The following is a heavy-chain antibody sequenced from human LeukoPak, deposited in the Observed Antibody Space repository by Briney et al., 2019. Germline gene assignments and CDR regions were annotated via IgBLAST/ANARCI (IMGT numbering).Heavy chain of an antibody. D-gene: IGHD5-18*01. CDR3: ARDNRRADTTMVSYHYFYYMDV. Sequence: GGSLRLSCAASGFTFSSYSMNWVRQAPGKGLEWVSSISSSSSYIYYADSVKGRFTISRDTSDNTLYLQMNSLRADDTAVYYCARDNRRADTTMVSYHYFYYMDVWGKGTTVTISS. J-gene: IGHJ6*03. V-gene: IGHV3-21*01. CDR1: GFTFSSYS. CDR2: ISSSSSYI.